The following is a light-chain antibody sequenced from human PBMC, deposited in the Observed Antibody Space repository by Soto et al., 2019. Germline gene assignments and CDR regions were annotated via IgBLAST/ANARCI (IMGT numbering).Light chain of an antibody. CDR3: QQSYTAPLT. CDR1: QSISTY. J-gene: IGKJ4*01. Sequence: DIQMTQSPSSLSASVGDRVTITCRASQSISTYLNWYQQKPGKAPNLLIFAASTLQSGVPSRFSGSGSGTDFTLTIRSLQPEDFATYYCQQSYTAPLTLGGGTKVDIK. CDR2: AAS. V-gene: IGKV1-39*01.